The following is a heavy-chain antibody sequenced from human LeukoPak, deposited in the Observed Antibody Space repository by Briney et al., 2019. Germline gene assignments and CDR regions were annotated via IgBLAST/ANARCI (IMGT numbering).Heavy chain of an antibody. CDR2: IRYDGSNE. J-gene: IGHJ6*03. Sequence: GGSLRLSCAASGFSFSGYGMHWVRQAPGKGLGWVAFIRYDGSNEYYADSVKGRFTISRDKSKNTLSLQMNGLRVEDTAVYYCAKVMPPGRIRFYSYYMDVWGKGTTVSVS. D-gene: IGHD2-15*01. CDR3: AKVMPPGRIRFYSYYMDV. V-gene: IGHV3-30*02. CDR1: GFSFSGYG.